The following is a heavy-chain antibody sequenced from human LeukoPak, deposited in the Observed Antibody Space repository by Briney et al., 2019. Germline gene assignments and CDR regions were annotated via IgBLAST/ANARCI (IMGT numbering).Heavy chain of an antibody. D-gene: IGHD3-22*01. V-gene: IGHV1-69*13. J-gene: IGHJ4*02. Sequence: VASVKVSCKAAGGTFSSYAISWVRQAPGQGPEWMGGIIPIFGTANYAQKFQGRVTITADESTSTAYMELSSLRSEDTAVYYCARGGRYDSSGYLRLFYFDYWGQGTLVTVSS. CDR3: ARGGRYDSSGYLRLFYFDY. CDR1: GGTFSSYA. CDR2: IIPIFGTA.